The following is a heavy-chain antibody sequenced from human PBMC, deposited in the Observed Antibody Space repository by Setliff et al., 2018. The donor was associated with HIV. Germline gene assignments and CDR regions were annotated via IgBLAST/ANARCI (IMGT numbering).Heavy chain of an antibody. Sequence: SVKVSCKTSGGTFGGSSAINWVRQAPGQGLEWMGRVVPVFNTVNYAQLFQDRITISADKSTSTAYMELSNLRSNDTAVYYCARPRRVRSRAWYWFDIWGQGTLVTVSS. D-gene: IGHD6-19*01. CDR2: VVPVFNTV. CDR1: GGTFGGSSA. V-gene: IGHV1-69*06. CDR3: ARPRRVRSRAWYWFDI. J-gene: IGHJ5*01.